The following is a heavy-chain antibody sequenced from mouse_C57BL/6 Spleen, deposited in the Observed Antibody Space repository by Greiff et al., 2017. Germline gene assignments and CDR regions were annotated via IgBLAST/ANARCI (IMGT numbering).Heavy chain of an antibody. CDR1: GYSFTGYY. V-gene: IGHV1-42*01. J-gene: IGHJ4*01. Sequence: EVKLQESGPELVKPGASVKISCKASGYSFTGYYMNWVKQSPEKSLEWIGEINPSTGGTTYNQKFKAKATLTVDKSSSTAYMQLKSLTSEDSAVYYCARQGDGYYVDYYAMDYWGQGTSVTVSS. CDR3: ARQGDGYYVDYYAMDY. CDR2: INPSTGGT. D-gene: IGHD2-3*01.